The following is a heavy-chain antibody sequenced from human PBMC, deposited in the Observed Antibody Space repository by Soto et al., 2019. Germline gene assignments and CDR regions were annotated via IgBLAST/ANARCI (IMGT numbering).Heavy chain of an antibody. CDR1: GGTFSSYA. D-gene: IGHD2-2*02. Sequence: SVKVSCKASGGTFSSYAISWVRQAPGQGLEWMGGIIPIFGTANYAQEFQGRVTITADESTSTAYMELSSLRSEDTAVYYCARDLTRIVVVPAAIGTYGMDVWGQGTTVTVSS. V-gene: IGHV1-69*13. J-gene: IGHJ6*02. CDR3: ARDLTRIVVVPAAIGTYGMDV. CDR2: IIPIFGTA.